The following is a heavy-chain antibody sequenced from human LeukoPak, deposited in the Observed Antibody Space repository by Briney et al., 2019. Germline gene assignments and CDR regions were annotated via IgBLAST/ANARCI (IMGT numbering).Heavy chain of an antibody. CDR1: GGSFSGYY. Sequence: PSETLSLTCGVSGGSFSGYYWSWVRQAPGKGLEWIGEITPSGSTNYNPSLKSRVTISEDTSKKQFSLRLTSLTAADTAVYYCARGGFLVVTSLDYWGQGTLVTVSS. CDR2: ITPSGST. J-gene: IGHJ4*02. CDR3: ARGGFLVVTSLDY. D-gene: IGHD4-23*01. V-gene: IGHV4-34*01.